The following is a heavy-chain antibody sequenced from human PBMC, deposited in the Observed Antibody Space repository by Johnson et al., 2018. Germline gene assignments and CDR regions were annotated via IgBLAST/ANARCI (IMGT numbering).Heavy chain of an antibody. CDR3: ARGYDFWSGYSIDGMDV. CDR1: GFTFSSYS. J-gene: IGHJ6*02. Sequence: VQLVQSGGGLVQPGGSLRLSCAASGFTFSSYSMNWVRQAPGKGLEWVSSISSSSSYIYYAASVKGRFTISRDNAKNSLYLQMNSLRAEDTAVYYCARGYDFWSGYSIDGMDVWGQGTTVTVSS. D-gene: IGHD3-3*01. CDR2: ISSSSSYI. V-gene: IGHV3-21*01.